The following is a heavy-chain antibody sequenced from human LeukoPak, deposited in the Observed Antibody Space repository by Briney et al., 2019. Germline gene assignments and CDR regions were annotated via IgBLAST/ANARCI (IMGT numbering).Heavy chain of an antibody. J-gene: IGHJ5*02. D-gene: IGHD2-2*01. Sequence: SETLSLTCTVSGGSISSYYWSWIRQPPGKGLEWIGYIYYSGSTNYNPSLKSRVTISVDTSKNQFSLKLSSVTAADTAVYYCARVGEIVVVPAAHNWFDPWGQGTLVTVSS. CDR3: ARVGEIVVVPAAHNWFDP. V-gene: IGHV4-59*08. CDR1: GGSISSYY. CDR2: IYYSGST.